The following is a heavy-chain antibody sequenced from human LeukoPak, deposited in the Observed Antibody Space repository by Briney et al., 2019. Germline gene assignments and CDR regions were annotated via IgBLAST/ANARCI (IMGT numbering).Heavy chain of an antibody. D-gene: IGHD2-2*01. J-gene: IGHJ5*02. Sequence: SVKVSCKASGGTFSSYAISWVRQAPGQGLEWVGGIIPIFGTANYAQKFEGRVTITADEYKSTAYMQLRSLRSEATAVYYCARVGGCSSTSCYEGWFDPWGQGTLVTVSS. CDR2: IIPIFGTA. CDR3: ARVGGCSSTSCYEGWFDP. V-gene: IGHV1-69*13. CDR1: GGTFSSYA.